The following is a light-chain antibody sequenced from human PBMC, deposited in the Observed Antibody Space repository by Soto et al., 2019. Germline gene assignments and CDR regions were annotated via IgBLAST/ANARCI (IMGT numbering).Light chain of an antibody. CDR1: QSVTSDY. Sequence: EIVLTQSPGSLSLSPGERATLSCRASQSVTSDYLAWYQQKPGQAPRLLIYGASSRATGIPDRFSGSGSGTDFTLTISRLEPEDFAVYLCHNYGYGRDTFAQGTKLEIK. CDR3: HNYGYGRDT. J-gene: IGKJ2*01. V-gene: IGKV3-20*01. CDR2: GAS.